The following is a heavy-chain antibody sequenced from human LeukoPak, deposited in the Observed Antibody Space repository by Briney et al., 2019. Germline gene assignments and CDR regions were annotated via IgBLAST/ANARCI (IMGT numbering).Heavy chain of an antibody. CDR2: IYYSGST. V-gene: IGHV4-39*07. Sequence: SETLSLTCTVSGGSISSSSYYWGWIRQPPGKGLEWIGSIYYSGSTYYNPSLKSRVTISVDTSKNQFSLKLSSVTAADTAVYYCARQRTDDSSGSLDYWGQGTLVTVSS. J-gene: IGHJ4*02. CDR1: GGSISSSSYY. D-gene: IGHD3-22*01. CDR3: ARQRTDDSSGSLDY.